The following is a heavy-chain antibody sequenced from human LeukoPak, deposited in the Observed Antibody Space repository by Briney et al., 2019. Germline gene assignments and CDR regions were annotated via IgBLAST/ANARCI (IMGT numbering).Heavy chain of an antibody. D-gene: IGHD6-13*01. CDR1: GFTVSSNY. Sequence: GGSLRLSCAASGFTVSSNYMSWVRQGPGKGLEWVSLIYSDGSTFYADSVKGRFTVSRDNSKNTLYLQMNSLRAEDTAVYYCATSGGSNWFFDYWGQGTLVTVSS. V-gene: IGHV3-53*01. CDR3: ATSGGSNWFFDY. CDR2: IYSDGST. J-gene: IGHJ4*02.